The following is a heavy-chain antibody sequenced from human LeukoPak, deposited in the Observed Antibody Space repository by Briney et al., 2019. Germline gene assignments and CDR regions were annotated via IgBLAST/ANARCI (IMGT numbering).Heavy chain of an antibody. D-gene: IGHD1-7*01. CDR3: ARGYNWNYVDDLNY. J-gene: IGHJ4*02. Sequence: GASVKLSCKAIGFSFSSHYMHWVRQAPGQGLEWMGIINPSGGSTSYAQKFQGRVTMTRDTSTSTVYMELSSLRSEDTAVYYCARGYNWNYVDDLNYWGQGTLVTVSS. CDR1: GFSFSSHY. V-gene: IGHV1-46*01. CDR2: INPSGGST.